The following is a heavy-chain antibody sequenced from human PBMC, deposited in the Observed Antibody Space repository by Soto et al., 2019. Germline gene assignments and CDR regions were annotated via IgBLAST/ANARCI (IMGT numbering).Heavy chain of an antibody. D-gene: IGHD6-13*01. CDR3: ARGRESRSIFDY. J-gene: IGHJ4*02. Sequence: GWSLRLSCVASGFTVSTYYMSWVRQAPGKGLEWVSAIDSGGSAYYADSVKGRFTVSRDNSRNTFNLQMDSLRAEDTAVYYCARGRESRSIFDYWGQGALVTVSS. V-gene: IGHV3-53*01. CDR1: GFTVSTYY. CDR2: IDSGGSA.